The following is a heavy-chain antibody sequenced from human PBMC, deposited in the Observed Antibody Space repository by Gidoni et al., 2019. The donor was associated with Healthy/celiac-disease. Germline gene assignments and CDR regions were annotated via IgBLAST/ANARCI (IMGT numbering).Heavy chain of an antibody. D-gene: IGHD1-26*01. V-gene: IGHV4-34*01. CDR3: ARGRVGARLQLGY. Sequence: QVQLQQWGAGLLKPSETLSLTCAVYGGSFSGYYWSWIRQPPGKGLEWIGEINHSGSTNYNPSLKSRVTISVDTSKNQFSLKLSSVTAADTAVYYCARGRVGARLQLGYWGQGTLVTVSS. J-gene: IGHJ4*02. CDR1: GGSFSGYY. CDR2: INHSGST.